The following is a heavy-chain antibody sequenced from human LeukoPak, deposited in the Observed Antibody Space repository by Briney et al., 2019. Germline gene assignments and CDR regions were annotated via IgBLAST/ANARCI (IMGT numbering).Heavy chain of an antibody. J-gene: IGHJ4*02. CDR3: ARERLWSFDY. CDR2: TSYDGSNK. Sequence: GGSLRLSCAASGFTFSGYPVHWVRQAPGKGLDWVAVTSYDGSNKYYADSVKGRFTISGDNSKNTLYLQMNSLRPEDAAVYYCARERLWSFDYWGQGTLVTVSS. CDR1: GFTFSGYP. D-gene: IGHD3-10*01. V-gene: IGHV3-30*04.